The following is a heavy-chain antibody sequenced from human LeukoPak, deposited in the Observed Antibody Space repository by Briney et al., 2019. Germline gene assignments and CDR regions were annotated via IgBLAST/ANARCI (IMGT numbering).Heavy chain of an antibody. CDR2: INPSGGST. Sequence: ASVKVSCKASGYTFTSYYMHWVRQAPGQGLEWMGIINPSGGSTSYAQKFQERVTITRDMSTSTAYMELSSLRSEDTAVYYCAAAVTTGGAFDIWGQGTMVTVSS. J-gene: IGHJ3*02. V-gene: IGHV1-46*01. CDR3: AAAVTTGGAFDI. D-gene: IGHD4-17*01. CDR1: GYTFTSYY.